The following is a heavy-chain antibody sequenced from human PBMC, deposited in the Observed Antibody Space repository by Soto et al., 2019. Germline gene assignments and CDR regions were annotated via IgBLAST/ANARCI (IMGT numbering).Heavy chain of an antibody. CDR2: INVANGDT. CDR3: AICGGLRFSDWESDY. V-gene: IGHV1-3*01. J-gene: IGHJ4*02. CDR1: GYTFTSYA. D-gene: IGHD3-9*01. Sequence: QVQLVQPGAEVKKPGASVKVSCKASGYTFTSYAMHWVRQVPGQRLEWMGWINVANGDTKYSQKFQGRVTITGDTSESTVYIELSSLKTEDTALYFCAICGGLRFSDWESDYWGQGTQVTVSS.